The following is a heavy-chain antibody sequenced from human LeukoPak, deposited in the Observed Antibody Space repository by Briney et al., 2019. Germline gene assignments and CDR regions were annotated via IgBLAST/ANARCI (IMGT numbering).Heavy chain of an antibody. V-gene: IGHV3-11*06. CDR1: GFTFSDYY. CDR3: TRVGSSGSVDY. Sequence: PGGSLRLSCAASGFTFSDYYMSWIRQAPGKGLEWVSYISSRTSDTNYVDSVKGRFTISRDNAKNSLYLHMNSLRAEDTAVYYCTRVGSSGSVDYWGQGTLVTLS. D-gene: IGHD1-1*01. J-gene: IGHJ4*02. CDR2: ISSRTSDT.